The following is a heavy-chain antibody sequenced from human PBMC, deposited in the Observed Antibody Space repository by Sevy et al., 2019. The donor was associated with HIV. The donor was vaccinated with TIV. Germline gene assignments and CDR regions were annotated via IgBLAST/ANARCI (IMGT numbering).Heavy chain of an antibody. CDR2: IKEDDSQI. CDR3: VRAMAAAVSA. CDR1: AFTFSNYW. V-gene: IGHV3-7*01. Sequence: GGSLRLSCAGSAFTFSNYWMHWVRQAPGKGLEWVANIKEDDSQIYYVDSVKGRFTISRDNAKNSLYLQMNSLRAEDTAVYYCVRAMAAAVSAWGRGTLVTVSS. D-gene: IGHD6-25*01. J-gene: IGHJ5*02.